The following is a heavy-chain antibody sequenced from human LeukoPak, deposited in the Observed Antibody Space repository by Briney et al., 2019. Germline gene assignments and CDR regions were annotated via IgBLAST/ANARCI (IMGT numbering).Heavy chain of an antibody. Sequence: SETLSLTCTVSGGSISSYYWSWIRQPPGKGLEWIGYIYYSGSTNYNPSLKSRVTISVDTSKNQFSLKLSSVTAADTAVYYCASVAWDSYYFDYWGQGTLVTVSS. CDR1: GGSISSYY. CDR3: ASVAWDSYYFDY. V-gene: IGHV4-59*01. J-gene: IGHJ4*02. CDR2: IYYSGST. D-gene: IGHD1-26*01.